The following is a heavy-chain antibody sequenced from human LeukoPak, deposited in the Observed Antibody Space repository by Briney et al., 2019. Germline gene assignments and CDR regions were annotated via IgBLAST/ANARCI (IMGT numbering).Heavy chain of an antibody. V-gene: IGHV4-34*01. Sequence: SETLSLTCAVYGGSFSGYYWSWIRQPSGKGLEWIGEINHSGSTNYNPSLKSRVTISVDTSKNQFSLKLSSVTVADTAIYYCARDPAAPVAGTAQEHWGQGTLVTVSS. D-gene: IGHD6-19*01. J-gene: IGHJ4*02. CDR2: INHSGST. CDR3: ARDPAAPVAGTAQEH. CDR1: GGSFSGYY.